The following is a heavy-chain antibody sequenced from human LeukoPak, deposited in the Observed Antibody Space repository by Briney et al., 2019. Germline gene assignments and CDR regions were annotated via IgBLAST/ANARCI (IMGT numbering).Heavy chain of an antibody. V-gene: IGHV3-48*02. J-gene: IGHJ4*02. Sequence: GGSLRLSCATSGFTFSSYWMSWVRQAPGRGLEWVSFLRSSGTTIYYADSVKGRFTVSRDNAKNSLYLQMNSLRDEDTAVYYCARVREDSRGWYHFDSWGQGTLVSVSS. D-gene: IGHD6-19*01. CDR2: LRSSGTTI. CDR3: ARVREDSRGWYHFDS. CDR1: GFTFSSYW.